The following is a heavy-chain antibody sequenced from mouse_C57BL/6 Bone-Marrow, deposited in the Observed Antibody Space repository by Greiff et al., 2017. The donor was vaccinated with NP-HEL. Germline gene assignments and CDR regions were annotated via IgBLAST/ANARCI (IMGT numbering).Heavy chain of an antibody. CDR3: TRVYYWYFDV. V-gene: IGHV1-15*01. Sequence: VKLQESGAELVRPGASVTLSCKASGYTFTDYEMHWVKQTPVHGLEWIGAIDPETGGTAYNQKFKGKAILTADKSSSTAYMELRSLTSEDSAVYYCTRVYYWYFDVWGTGTTVTVSS. CDR2: IDPETGGT. J-gene: IGHJ1*03. CDR1: GYTFTDYE.